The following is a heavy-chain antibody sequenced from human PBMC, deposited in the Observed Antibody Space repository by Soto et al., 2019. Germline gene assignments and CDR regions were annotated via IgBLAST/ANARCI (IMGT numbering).Heavy chain of an antibody. CDR1: SASISSSTHN. CDR2: IYYSGST. V-gene: IGHV4-39*01. J-gene: IGHJ5*02. CDR3: ARLVFRWFDP. Sequence: SVPLSLNRIITSASISSSTHNWASIRQPPGKGLEWIGSIYYSGSTYYNPSLKSRVPISVDTSKNQFSLKLSSVTAADTAVYYCARLVFRWFDPWGQGTLVTVSS. D-gene: IGHD2-21*01.